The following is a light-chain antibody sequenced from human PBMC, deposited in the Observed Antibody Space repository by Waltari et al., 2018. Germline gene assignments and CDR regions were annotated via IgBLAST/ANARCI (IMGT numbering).Light chain of an antibody. Sequence: SFVVTQPPSVSVAPGQTARITCGGNNIGKHTVHWYQQKPGQAPVLVVYEDSDRPSGIPERFSGSNSGNTATLTSSRVEAGDEAGYYCQVWDTSDPSLYVFGTGTKVTVL. CDR3: QVWDTSDPSLYV. CDR2: EDS. J-gene: IGLJ1*01. V-gene: IGLV3-21*02. CDR1: NIGKHT.